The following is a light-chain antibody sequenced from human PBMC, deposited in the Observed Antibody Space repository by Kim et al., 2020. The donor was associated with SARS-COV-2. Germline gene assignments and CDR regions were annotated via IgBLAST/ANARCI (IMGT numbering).Light chain of an antibody. V-gene: IGKV1-6*01. Sequence: ASVGDIVTITCRASQGIRNDLGWYQQKPGKAPDLLIYAASTLQSGVPSRFSGSGSGTDFTLTISSLQPEDFATYYCLQDYNYPWTFGQGTKVDIK. J-gene: IGKJ1*01. CDR3: LQDYNYPWT. CDR1: QGIRND. CDR2: AAS.